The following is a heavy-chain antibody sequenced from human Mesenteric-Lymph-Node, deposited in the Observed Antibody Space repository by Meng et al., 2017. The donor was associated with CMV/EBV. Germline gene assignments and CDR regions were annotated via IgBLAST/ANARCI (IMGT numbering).Heavy chain of an antibody. CDR3: ARGLGYCSSTSCPAYNWFDP. V-gene: IGHV1-2*02. CDR2: INPNSGGT. CDR1: FTGYY. D-gene: IGHD2-2*01. Sequence: FTGYYMHWVRQAPGQGLEWMGWINPNSGGTNYAQKFQGRVTMTRDTSISTAYMELSRLRSDDTAVYYCARGLGYCSSTSCPAYNWFDPWGQGTLVTVSS. J-gene: IGHJ5*02.